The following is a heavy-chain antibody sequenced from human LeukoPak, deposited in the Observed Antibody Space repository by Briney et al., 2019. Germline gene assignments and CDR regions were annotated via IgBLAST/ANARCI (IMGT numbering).Heavy chain of an antibody. V-gene: IGHV3-33*06. CDR3: AKELDPFYDFWSGYGY. J-gene: IGHJ4*02. CDR2: VWFDGSNK. D-gene: IGHD3-3*01. Sequence: PGRSLRLSCAASGFTFSSYGMHWVRQAPGKGLEWVAVVWFDGSNKYYGDSVKGRFTISRDNSKNTLYLQMNSLRAEDTAVYYCAKELDPFYDFWSGYGYWGQGTLVTVSS. CDR1: GFTFSSYG.